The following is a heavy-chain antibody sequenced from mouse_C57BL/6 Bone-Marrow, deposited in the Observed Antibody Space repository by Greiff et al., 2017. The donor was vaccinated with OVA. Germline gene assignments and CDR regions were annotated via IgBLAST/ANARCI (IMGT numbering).Heavy chain of an antibody. Sequence: EVKVEESGGGLVQPGGSLKLSCAASGFTFSDYYMYWVRQTPEKRLEWVAYISNGGGSTYYPDTVKGRFTISRDNAKNTLYLQMSRLKSEDTAMYYCARQNYSNYDYFDYWGQGITLTVSS. CDR3: ARQNYSNYDYFDY. V-gene: IGHV5-12*01. D-gene: IGHD2-5*01. J-gene: IGHJ2*01. CDR1: GFTFSDYY. CDR2: ISNGGGST.